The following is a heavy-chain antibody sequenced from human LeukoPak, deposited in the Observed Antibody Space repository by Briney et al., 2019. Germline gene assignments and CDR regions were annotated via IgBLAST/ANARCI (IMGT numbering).Heavy chain of an antibody. CDR2: INPNSGGT. Sequence: ASVKVSCKASGYTFTGYYMHWVRQAPGQGLEWMGRINPNSGGTNYAQKFQGRVTMTRDTSISTAYMDLSRLRSDDTAVYYCAGDVGYSSGWYLSYYFDYWGQGTLVTVSS. V-gene: IGHV1-2*06. CDR3: AGDVGYSSGWYLSYYFDY. J-gene: IGHJ4*02. D-gene: IGHD6-19*01. CDR1: GYTFTGYY.